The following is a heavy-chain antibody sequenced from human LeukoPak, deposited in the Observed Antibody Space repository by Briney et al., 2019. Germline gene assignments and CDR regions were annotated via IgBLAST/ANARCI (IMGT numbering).Heavy chain of an antibody. CDR1: GFTFSSYG. J-gene: IGHJ4*02. CDR3: AKDYRY. V-gene: IGHV3-30*18. D-gene: IGHD3-16*02. CDR2: ISYDGSNK. Sequence: GGSLRLSCAASGFTFSSYGMHWVRQAPGKGLEWVAVISYDGSNKYYADSVKGRFTISRDNSKNTLYLQTNSLRAEDTAVYYCAKDYRYWGQGTLVTVS.